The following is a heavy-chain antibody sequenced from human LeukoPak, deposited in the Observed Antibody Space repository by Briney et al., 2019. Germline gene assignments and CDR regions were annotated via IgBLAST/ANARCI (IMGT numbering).Heavy chain of an antibody. CDR3: ARGRTFDN. J-gene: IGHJ4*02. CDR1: GGSISSYY. CDR2: IYDRGST. V-gene: IGHV4-59*01. Sequence: SETLSLTCTVSGGSISSYYWSRIRQPPGKGLEWIGNIYDRGSTKYNPSLKSRVTISVDTSKNQFSLRLSSVTAADTAVYYCARGRTFDNWGQGTLVTVSS.